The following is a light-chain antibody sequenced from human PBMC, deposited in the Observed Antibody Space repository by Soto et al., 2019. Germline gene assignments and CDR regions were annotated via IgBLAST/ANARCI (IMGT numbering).Light chain of an antibody. J-gene: IGLJ2*01. CDR2: DVS. Sequence: QSALTQPASVSGSPGQSITISCTGTSSDVGGYSYVSWYQQHPGKAPKLLIYDVSNRPSGVANRFSGSKSGNTASLTISGLRAEDEADYYCSSYTSSTTLVVFGGGTQLTVL. V-gene: IGLV2-14*03. CDR1: SSDVGGYSY. CDR3: SSYTSSTTLVV.